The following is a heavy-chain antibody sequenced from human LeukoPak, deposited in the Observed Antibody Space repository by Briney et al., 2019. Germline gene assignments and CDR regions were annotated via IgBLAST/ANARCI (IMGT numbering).Heavy chain of an antibody. CDR2: IVGSGGST. J-gene: IGHJ4*02. CDR1: GFTFSNYA. CDR3: SKWGDYDVLTGYYDSDF. D-gene: IGHD3-9*01. V-gene: IGHV3-23*01. Sequence: GGSLRLACAASGFTFSNYAMSWVRQAPGKGLEWVSAIVGSGGSTYYADSVKGRFSISRDNSKNTLFLQMNSLRVEDTALYYCSKWGDYDVLTGYYDSDFWGQGTLVTVSS.